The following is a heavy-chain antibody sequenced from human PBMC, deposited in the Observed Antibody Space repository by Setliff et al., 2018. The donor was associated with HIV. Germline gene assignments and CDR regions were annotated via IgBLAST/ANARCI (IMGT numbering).Heavy chain of an antibody. CDR2: IIPITGTI. D-gene: IGHD2-2*01. J-gene: IGHJ6*02. Sequence: SVKVSCKISGDTFTGHAIVWVRQAPRQGLEWMGGIIPITGTIHFAQKFQDRITVTKDESTGTVYMELSSLRAEDTAVYYCARGHCSGTNCYGVDYYGMDVWGQGTTVTVSS. CDR1: GDTFTGHA. CDR3: ARGHCSGTNCYGVDYYGMDV. V-gene: IGHV1-69*05.